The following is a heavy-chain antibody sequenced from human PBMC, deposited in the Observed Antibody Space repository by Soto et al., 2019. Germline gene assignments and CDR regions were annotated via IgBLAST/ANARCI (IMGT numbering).Heavy chain of an antibody. J-gene: IGHJ6*02. D-gene: IGHD2-2*01. CDR2: INPSGGST. CDR3: AREDCSSTSCLFGDYYYGMDV. Sequence: GASVKVSCNASRYTFTSYYMHWVRQAPGQGLEWMGIINPSGGSTSYAQKYQGRVTMTRDTSTSTVYMELSSLRSEDTAVYYCAREDCSSTSCLFGDYYYGMDVWGQGTTVTVS. V-gene: IGHV1-46*01. CDR1: RYTFTSYY.